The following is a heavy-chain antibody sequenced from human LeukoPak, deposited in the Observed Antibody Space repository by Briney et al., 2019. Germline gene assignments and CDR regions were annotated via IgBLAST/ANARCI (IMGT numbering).Heavy chain of an antibody. CDR1: GFTFDDYG. V-gene: IGHV3-20*04. CDR3: AGDSLLAYYYDSSGYYVRDAFDI. J-gene: IGHJ3*02. D-gene: IGHD3-22*01. Sequence: PGGSLRLSCAASGFTFDDYGMSWVRQAPGKGLEWVSGINWNGGSTGYADSVKGRFTISRDNAKNSLYLQMNSLRAEDTALYYCAGDSLLAYYYDSSGYYVRDAFDIWGQGTMVTVSS. CDR2: INWNGGST.